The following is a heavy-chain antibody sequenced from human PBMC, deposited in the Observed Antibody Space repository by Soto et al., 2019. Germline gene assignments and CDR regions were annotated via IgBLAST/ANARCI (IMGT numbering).Heavy chain of an antibody. CDR2: INAGNGNT. V-gene: IGHV1-3*01. Sequence: ASVKVSCKASGYTFTSYAMHWVRQAPGQRLEWMGWINAGNGNTKYSQKFQGRVTITRDTSASTAYMELSSLRSEDTAVYYCARVPVREFISPAVFDYWGQGTLSPSPQ. CDR1: GYTFTSYA. D-gene: IGHD3-10*01. J-gene: IGHJ4*02. CDR3: ARVPVREFISPAVFDY.